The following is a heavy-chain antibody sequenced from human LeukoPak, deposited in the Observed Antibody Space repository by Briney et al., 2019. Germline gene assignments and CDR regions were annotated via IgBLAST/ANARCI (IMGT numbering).Heavy chain of an antibody. V-gene: IGHV3-66*01. CDR2: IYSGGST. CDR3: ARDCGGDCSPRARATLSFDY. J-gene: IGHJ4*02. CDR1: GFTVSSNY. Sequence: GGSLRLSCAASGFTVSSNYMSWVRQAPGKGLEWVSVIYSGGSTYYADSVKGRFTISRDNSKNTLYFQMNSLRAEDTAVYYCARDCGGDCSPRARATLSFDYWGQGTLVTVSS. D-gene: IGHD2-21*02.